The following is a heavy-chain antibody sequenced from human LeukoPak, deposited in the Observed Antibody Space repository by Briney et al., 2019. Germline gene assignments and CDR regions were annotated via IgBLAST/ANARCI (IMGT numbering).Heavy chain of an antibody. CDR3: ARGFRATDYFDY. CDR2: INHSGST. Sequence: SETLSLTCAVYGGSFRNYYWSWIRQPPGRGLEWIGEINHSGSTKYNPSLKSRVTISVDTSKNQFSLMLSSVTAADTAVYYCARGFRATDYFDYWGQGTLVTVSS. D-gene: IGHD5-12*01. CDR1: GGSFRNYY. J-gene: IGHJ4*02. V-gene: IGHV4-34*01.